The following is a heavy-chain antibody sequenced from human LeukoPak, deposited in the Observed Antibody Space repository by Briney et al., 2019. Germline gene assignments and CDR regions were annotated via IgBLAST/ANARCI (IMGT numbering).Heavy chain of an antibody. CDR3: AKVGIRFLEWLPPGHLDY. D-gene: IGHD3-3*01. V-gene: IGHV3-30*18. CDR2: ISYDGSNK. J-gene: IGHJ4*02. CDR1: GFTFSSYG. Sequence: PGGSLRLSCAASGFTFSSYGMHWVRQAPGKGLEWVAVISYDGSNKYYADSVKGRFTISRDNSKNTLYLQMNSLRAEDTAVYYCAKVGIRFLEWLPPGHLDYWGQGTLVTVSS.